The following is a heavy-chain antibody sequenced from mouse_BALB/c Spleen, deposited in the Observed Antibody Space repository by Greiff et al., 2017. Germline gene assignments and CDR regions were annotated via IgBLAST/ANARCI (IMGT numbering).Heavy chain of an antibody. CDR3: ARQAMITAWFAY. J-gene: IGHJ3*01. Sequence: EVKLQESGGGLVQPGGSLKLSCAASGFDFSRYWMSWVRQAPGKGLEWIGEINPDSSTINYTPSLKDKFIISRDNAKNTLYLQMSKVRSEDTALYYCARQAMITAWFAYWGQGTLVTVSA. V-gene: IGHV4-1*02. CDR2: INPDSSTI. CDR1: GFDFSRYW. D-gene: IGHD2-4*01.